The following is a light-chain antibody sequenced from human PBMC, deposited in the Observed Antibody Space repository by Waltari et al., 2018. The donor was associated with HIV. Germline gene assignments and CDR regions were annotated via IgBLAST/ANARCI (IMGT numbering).Light chain of an antibody. CDR1: QSLLHSNGYNY. J-gene: IGKJ2*01. Sequence: DIVMTQSPLSLPVHPRELASTSYSSSQSLLHSNGYNYLDWYLQKPGQSPQLLIYLGSNRASGVPDRFSGSGSGTDFTLKISRVEAEDVGVYYCMQALQTPYTFGQGTKLEIK. CDR2: LGS. CDR3: MQALQTPYT. V-gene: IGKV2-28*01.